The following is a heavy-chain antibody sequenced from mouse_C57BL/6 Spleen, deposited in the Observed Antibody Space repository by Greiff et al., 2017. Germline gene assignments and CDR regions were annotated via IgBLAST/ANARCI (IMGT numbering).Heavy chain of an antibody. Sequence: DVQLVESEGGLVQPGSSMKLSCTASGFTFSDYYMAWVRQVPEKGLEWVANINYDGSSTYYLDSLKSRFIISRDNEKNILYLQMSSLKSEDTATYYCARVDDYGWYFDVWGTGTTVTVSS. V-gene: IGHV5-16*01. CDR3: ARVDDYGWYFDV. D-gene: IGHD2-4*01. CDR1: GFTFSDYY. J-gene: IGHJ1*03. CDR2: INYDGSST.